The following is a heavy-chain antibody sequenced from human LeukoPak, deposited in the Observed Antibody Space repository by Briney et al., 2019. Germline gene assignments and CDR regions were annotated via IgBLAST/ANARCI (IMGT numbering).Heavy chain of an antibody. J-gene: IGHJ4*02. CDR2: ISDSGAST. D-gene: IGHD5-18*01. V-gene: IGHV3-23*01. CDR3: AKGGRGYSYGSLDY. Sequence: GGSLRLSCAASGFAFSNYAMSWVRQAPGKGLEWVSPISDSGASTYYADSVKGRFTISRDNSKNTLYLQMNSLRVEDSAVYYCAKGGRGYSYGSLDYWGQGTLVTVSS. CDR1: GFAFSNYA.